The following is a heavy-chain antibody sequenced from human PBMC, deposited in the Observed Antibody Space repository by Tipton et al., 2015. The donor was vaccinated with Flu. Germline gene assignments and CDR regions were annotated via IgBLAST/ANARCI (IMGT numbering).Heavy chain of an antibody. Sequence: TLSLTCSVSGDSIGSDYYWGWIRQSPGKGLEWIVNMYRSGNTYYNPSLQSRVTTSIDKSKNQFSLKLSSVTAADTALYYCVRRDYSNYVSEPKNWFDPWGQGALVTVSS. CDR1: GDSIGSDYY. V-gene: IGHV4-38-2*01. J-gene: IGHJ5*02. CDR3: VRRDYSNYVSEPKNWFDP. CDR2: MYRSGNT. D-gene: IGHD4-11*01.